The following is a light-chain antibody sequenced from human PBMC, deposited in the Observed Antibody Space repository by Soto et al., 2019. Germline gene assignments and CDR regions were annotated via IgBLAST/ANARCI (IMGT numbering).Light chain of an antibody. Sequence: EILRTQSPATLSLSQGERATLSCRASRSVSSNLAWYQQKPGQAPRLLIYGASTRATGIPARFSGSGSGTEFTLTISSLQSEDFAVYYCQQYNNWRTFGQGTKVDIK. V-gene: IGKV3-15*01. CDR2: GAS. CDR3: QQYNNWRT. J-gene: IGKJ1*01. CDR1: RSVSSN.